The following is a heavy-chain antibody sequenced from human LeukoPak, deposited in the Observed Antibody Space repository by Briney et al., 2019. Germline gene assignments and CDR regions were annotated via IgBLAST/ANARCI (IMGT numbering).Heavy chain of an antibody. CDR1: GFTFDDYA. Sequence: GRSLGLSCAASGFTFDDYAMHWVRQAPGKGLEWVSGISWNSGSIGYADSVKGRFTISRDNAKNSLYLQMNSLRAEDTALYYCAKEGRFGEFLGYYFDYWGQGTLVTVSS. D-gene: IGHD3-10*01. CDR2: ISWNSGSI. J-gene: IGHJ4*02. V-gene: IGHV3-9*01. CDR3: AKEGRFGEFLGYYFDY.